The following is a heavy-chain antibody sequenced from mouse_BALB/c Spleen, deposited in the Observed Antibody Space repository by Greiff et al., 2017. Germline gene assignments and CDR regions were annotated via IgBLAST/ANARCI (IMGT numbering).Heavy chain of an antibody. CDR3: ATYYVAY. D-gene: IGHD2-10*01. CDR1: GFSLTSYG. CDR2: IWSGGST. J-gene: IGHJ3*01. V-gene: IGHV2-2*02. Sequence: VQLQQSGPGLVQPSQSLSITCTVSGFSLTSYGVHWVRQSPGKGLEWLGVIWSGGSTDYNAAFISRLSISKDNSKSQVFFKMNSLQANDTAIYYCATYYVAYWGQGTLVTVSA.